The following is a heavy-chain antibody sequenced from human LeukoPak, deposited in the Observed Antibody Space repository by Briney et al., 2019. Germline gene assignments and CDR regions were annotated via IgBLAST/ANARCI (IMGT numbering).Heavy chain of an antibody. CDR3: AKGYSGGNSPFDY. CDR2: ISYDGSNK. D-gene: IGHD4-23*01. CDR1: GFTFSSYG. Sequence: PGGSLRLSCAASGFTFSSYGMHWVRQAPGKGLEWVAVISYDGSNKYYADSVKGRFTISRDNSKNTLYLQMNSLRAEDTAVYYCAKGYSGGNSPFDYWGQGTLVTVSS. V-gene: IGHV3-30*18. J-gene: IGHJ4*02.